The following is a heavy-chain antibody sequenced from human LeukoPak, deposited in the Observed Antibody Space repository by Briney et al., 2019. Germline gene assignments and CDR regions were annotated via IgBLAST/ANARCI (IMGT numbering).Heavy chain of an antibody. CDR3: ARVDGSGSYSNWFDP. V-gene: IGHV3-53*01. J-gene: IGHJ5*02. Sequence: GGSLRLSCAASGFTVSSNYMSWVRQAPGKGLEWVSVIYSGGSTYYADSVKGRFTISRDNSKNTLYLQMNSLRAEDTAVYYCARVDGSGSYSNWFDPWGQGTLVTVSS. D-gene: IGHD3-10*01. CDR2: IYSGGST. CDR1: GFTVSSNY.